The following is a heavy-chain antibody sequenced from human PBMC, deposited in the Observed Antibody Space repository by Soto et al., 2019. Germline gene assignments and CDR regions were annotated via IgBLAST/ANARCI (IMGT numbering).Heavy chain of an antibody. V-gene: IGHV4-34*01. D-gene: IGHD3-22*01. CDR3: ARGSRYYYGSSTYSVFDY. CDR1: GGSFSGYY. CDR2: INHSGST. Sequence: TSETLSLTCAVYGGSFSGYYWSWIRQPPGKGLEWIGEINHSGSTNYNPSLKSRVTISVDTSKNQFSLKLSSVTAADTAVYYCARGSRYYYGSSTYSVFDYWGRGTLVTVSS. J-gene: IGHJ4*02.